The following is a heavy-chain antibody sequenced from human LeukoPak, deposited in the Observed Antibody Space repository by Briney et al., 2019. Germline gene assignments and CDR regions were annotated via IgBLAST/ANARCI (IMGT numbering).Heavy chain of an antibody. D-gene: IGHD3-22*01. CDR2: ISFSGDII. J-gene: IGHJ4*02. CDR3: VRALDTHRYDRSGFDY. Sequence: GGSLRLSCAASGFTFSSYEMNWVRQAPGRGLEWVSYISFSGDIIRYADSVKGRFTISRDNAKNSLYLQMNSPRAEDTAVYYCVRALDTHRYDRSGFDYCGQGALVTVSS. V-gene: IGHV3-48*03. CDR1: GFTFSSYE.